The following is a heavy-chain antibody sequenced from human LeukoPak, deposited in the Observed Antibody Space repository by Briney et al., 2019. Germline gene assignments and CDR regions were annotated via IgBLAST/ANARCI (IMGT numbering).Heavy chain of an antibody. J-gene: IGHJ4*02. Sequence: SETLSLTCTVSGGSISSGSYYWSWIRQPAGKGLEWIGRIYTSGSTNYNPSLKSRVTISVDTSKNQFSLKLSSVTAADTAVYCFARVLASSGWYYFDYCGQGTLVTVSS. CDR1: GGSISSGSYY. V-gene: IGHV4-61*02. CDR3: ARVLASSGWYYFDY. CDR2: IYTSGST. D-gene: IGHD6-19*01.